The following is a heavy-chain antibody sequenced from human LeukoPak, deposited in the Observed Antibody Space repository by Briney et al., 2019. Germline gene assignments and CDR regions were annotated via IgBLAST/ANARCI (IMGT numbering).Heavy chain of an antibody. CDR2: ISPRSGDT. Sequence: ASVKVSCKASGYTFTGYYMHWGRQAPGQGLEWMGWISPRSGDTSYAQKFQGRVTMTRDTSINTVDMDLSGLTSDDTAVFYCARGREIHGGSDTKLDDYWGQGTLVTVSS. J-gene: IGHJ4*02. CDR3: ARGREIHGGSDTKLDDY. D-gene: IGHD3-10*01. CDR1: GYTFTGYY. V-gene: IGHV1-2*02.